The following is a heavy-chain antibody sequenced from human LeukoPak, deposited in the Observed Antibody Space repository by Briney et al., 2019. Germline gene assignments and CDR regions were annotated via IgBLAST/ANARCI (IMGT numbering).Heavy chain of an antibody. CDR1: GFTFDDYA. J-gene: IGHJ6*03. CDR2: ISWDGGST. V-gene: IGHV3-43D*04. CDR3: ATAAAAGTQDYYHYYMDV. D-gene: IGHD6-13*01. Sequence: GGSLRLSCAASGFTFDDYAMHWVRQAPGKGLEWVSLISWDGGSTYYADSVKGRFTISRDNSKNSLYLQMNSLRAEDTALYYCATAAAAGTQDYYHYYMDVWGKGTTVTVSS.